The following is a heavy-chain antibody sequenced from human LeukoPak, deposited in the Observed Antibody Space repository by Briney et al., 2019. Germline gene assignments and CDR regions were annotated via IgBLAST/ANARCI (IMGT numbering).Heavy chain of an antibody. D-gene: IGHD3-3*01. V-gene: IGHV4-59*01. CDR1: GGSTSSYY. J-gene: IGHJ6*03. CDR2: IYYSGST. CDR3: ARVEVRFLEWLSRQTDLGVYMDV. Sequence: SGPTLVKPSETLSLTCTVSGGSTSSYYWSWIRQPPGKGLEWIGYIYYSGSTNYNPSLKSRVTISVDTSKNQFSLKLSSVTAADTAVYYCARVEVRFLEWLSRQTDLGVYMDVWGKGTTVTVSS.